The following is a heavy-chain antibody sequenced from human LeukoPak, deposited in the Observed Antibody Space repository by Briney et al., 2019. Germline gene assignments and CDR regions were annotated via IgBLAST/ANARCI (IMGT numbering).Heavy chain of an antibody. J-gene: IGHJ4*02. CDR3: AREGNGLLSKDLDY. Sequence: GASVKVSCKGSGYTFTDYYLHWVRQAPGQGLEWVGYINPRDGGTSSPPNFRGRVTMTTDASSSTAYMELSRLTSDDTAIYYCAREGNGLLSKDLDYWGQGTLVTVSS. CDR2: INPRDGGT. V-gene: IGHV1-2*02. CDR1: GYTFTDYY. D-gene: IGHD2-15*01.